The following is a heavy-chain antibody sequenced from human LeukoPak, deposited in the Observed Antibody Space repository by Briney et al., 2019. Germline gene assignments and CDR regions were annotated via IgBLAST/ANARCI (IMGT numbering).Heavy chain of an antibody. CDR1: GGSISSYY. J-gene: IGHJ4*02. D-gene: IGHD1/OR15-1a*01. CDR3: ARRNSGTHTFDY. CDR2: IYYSGST. V-gene: IGHV4-59*01. Sequence: SETLSLTCTVSGGSISSYYWSWLRQPPGKGLEWIGYIYYSGSTNYNPSLKSRVTMSVDTSKNQFSLMLYSVTAADTAVYFCARRNSGTHTFDYWGQGTLVTVSS.